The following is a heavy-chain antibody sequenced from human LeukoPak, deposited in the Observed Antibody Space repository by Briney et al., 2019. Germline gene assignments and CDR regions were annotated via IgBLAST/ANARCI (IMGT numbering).Heavy chain of an antibody. CDR1: GFTFSSYG. J-gene: IGHJ6*02. V-gene: IGHV3-30*18. Sequence: PGGSLRLSCAASGFTFSSYGMHWVRQAPGKGLEWVAVISYDGSNKYYADSVKGRSTISRDNSKNTLYLQMNSLRAEDTAVYYCAKDLWFGELYGMDVWGQGTTVTVSS. CDR3: AKDLWFGELYGMDV. CDR2: ISYDGSNK. D-gene: IGHD3-10*01.